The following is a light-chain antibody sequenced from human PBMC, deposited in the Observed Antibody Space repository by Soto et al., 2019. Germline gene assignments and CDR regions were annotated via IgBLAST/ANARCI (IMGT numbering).Light chain of an antibody. Sequence: EIVLTQSPGTLSLSPGERATLSCRASQSVSSSYLDWYQQKPGQAPRLLIYGASSRATGIPDRFSGSGSGTDFTLTISRLEPEDFAVYYCQQYGSPWTFGQGTKVEIK. V-gene: IGKV3-20*01. J-gene: IGKJ1*01. CDR1: QSVSSSY. CDR3: QQYGSPWT. CDR2: GAS.